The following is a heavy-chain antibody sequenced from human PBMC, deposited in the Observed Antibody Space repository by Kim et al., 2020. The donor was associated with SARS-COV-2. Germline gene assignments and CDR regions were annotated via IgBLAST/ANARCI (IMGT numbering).Heavy chain of an antibody. CDR1: GGPISSGGYY. Sequence: SETLSLTCTVSGGPISSGGYYWSWIRQHAGKGLEWIGYIYYSGSTYYNPSLKSRVTISVDTAKNQFCLKLSSVTAADTAVYYCARGGYGDLGYWGQGTLVTVSS. CDR2: IYYSGST. D-gene: IGHD1-1*01. J-gene: IGHJ4*02. CDR3: ARGGYGDLGY. V-gene: IGHV4-31*03.